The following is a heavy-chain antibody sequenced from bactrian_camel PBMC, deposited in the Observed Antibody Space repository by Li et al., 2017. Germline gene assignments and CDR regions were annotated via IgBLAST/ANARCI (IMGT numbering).Heavy chain of an antibody. J-gene: IGHJ4*01. D-gene: IGHD3*01. CDR3: AAATILMGPLWVDYDEYDS. Sequence: HVQLVESGGGSAQAGGSLRLSCAASVRSNCMGWFREAPGKEREGVALITGDGGTTYSDSVKGRFAISQDNDKNTLYLQMNSLKPEDTAMYYCAAATILMGPLWVDYDEYDSWGQGTQVTVS. CDR2: ITGDGGT. V-gene: IGHV3S53*01. CDR1: VRSNC.